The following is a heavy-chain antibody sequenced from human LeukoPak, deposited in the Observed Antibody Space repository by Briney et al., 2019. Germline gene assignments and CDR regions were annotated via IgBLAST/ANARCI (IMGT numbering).Heavy chain of an antibody. V-gene: IGHV3-11*01. CDR2: ISSSGSTI. CDR3: ARDGQITIFGVVDSGDWFDP. CDR1: GFTFSDYY. J-gene: IGHJ5*02. D-gene: IGHD3-3*01. Sequence: KSGGSLRLSCAASGFTFSDYYMSWIRQAPGKGLEWVSYISSSGSTIYYADSVKGRFTIFRDNAKNSLYLQMNSLRAEDTAVYYCARDGQITIFGVVDSGDWFDPWGQGTLVTVSS.